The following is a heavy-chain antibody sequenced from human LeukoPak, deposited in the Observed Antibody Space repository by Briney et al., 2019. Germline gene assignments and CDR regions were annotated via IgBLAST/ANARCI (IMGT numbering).Heavy chain of an antibody. CDR3: ASGVPAAIY. CDR1: GFTFSNYF. CDR2: IWSDGSSQ. V-gene: IGHV3-33*01. J-gene: IGHJ4*02. D-gene: IGHD2-2*01. Sequence: GGSLSLSCVASGFTFSNYFMHWVSEAQGRGLDWVALIWSDGSSQYYADSVKGRFTSSRDNSKNTLYLQMNSLRAEDTAVYYCASGVPAAIYWGQGTLVTVSS.